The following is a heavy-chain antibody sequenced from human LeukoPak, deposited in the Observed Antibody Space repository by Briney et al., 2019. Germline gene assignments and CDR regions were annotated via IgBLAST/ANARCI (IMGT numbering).Heavy chain of an antibody. V-gene: IGHV3-64*04. D-gene: IGHD3-22*01. CDR3: ARVLNYYDSSGYYFSY. J-gene: IGHJ4*02. Sequence: GGSLRLSCAASGFPFSSYAMEWVRQAPGKGLEYVSAISDSGGSTYYADSVKGRFTISRDNSKNTLYLQMNSLRAEDTAVYYCARVLNYYDSSGYYFSYWGQGTLVTVSS. CDR1: GFPFSSYA. CDR2: ISDSGGST.